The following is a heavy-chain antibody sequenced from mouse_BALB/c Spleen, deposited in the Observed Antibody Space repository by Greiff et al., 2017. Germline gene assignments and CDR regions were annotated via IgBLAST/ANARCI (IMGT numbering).Heavy chain of an antibody. Sequence: LQQSGAELVKPGASVKMSCKASGYTFTSYNMHWVKQTPGQGLEWIGAIYPGNGDTSYNQKFKGKATLTADKSSSTAYMQLSSLTSEDSAVYYCAIYGNYFDYWGQGTTLTVSS. CDR2: IYPGNGDT. CDR1: GYTFTSYN. V-gene: IGHV1-12*01. J-gene: IGHJ2*01. D-gene: IGHD2-1*01. CDR3: AIYGNYFDY.